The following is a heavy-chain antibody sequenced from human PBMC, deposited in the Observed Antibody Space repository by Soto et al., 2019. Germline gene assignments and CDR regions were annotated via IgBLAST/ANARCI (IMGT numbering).Heavy chain of an antibody. J-gene: IGHJ3*02. CDR2: IYYSGST. Sequence: QVQLQESGPGLVKPSQTLSLTCTVSGGSISSGGYYWSWIRQHPGKGLEWIGYIYYSGSTYYNPSLKSRVTISVDTSKNQFALKLSSVTAADTAVYYCARGDYYDSSGYYAFDIWGQGTMVTVSS. D-gene: IGHD3-22*01. V-gene: IGHV4-31*03. CDR3: ARGDYYDSSGYYAFDI. CDR1: GGSISSGGYY.